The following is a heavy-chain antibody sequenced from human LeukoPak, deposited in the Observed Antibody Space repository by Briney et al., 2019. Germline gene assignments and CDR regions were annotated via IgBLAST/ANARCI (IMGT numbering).Heavy chain of an antibody. Sequence: SETLSLTCTVPGGSISSYYWSWIRQPPGKGLEWIGYIYYSGSTNYNPSLKSRVTTSVDTSKNQFSLKLSSVTAADTAVYYCARAYYYDSSGYPDAFDIWGQGTMVTVSS. V-gene: IGHV4-59*01. D-gene: IGHD3-22*01. CDR3: ARAYYYDSSGYPDAFDI. J-gene: IGHJ3*02. CDR2: IYYSGST. CDR1: GGSISSYY.